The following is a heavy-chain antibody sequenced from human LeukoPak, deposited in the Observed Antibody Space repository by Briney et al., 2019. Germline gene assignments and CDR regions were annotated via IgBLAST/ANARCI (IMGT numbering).Heavy chain of an antibody. Sequence: GGSLRLSCAASGFTFSSYWMHWVRQAPGKGLVWVSRINSDGSSTSYADSVKGRFTISRDNAKNTLYLQMNSLRAEDTAVYYCARVPRNAMFDYWGQETLVTVSS. CDR3: ARVPRNAMFDY. V-gene: IGHV3-74*01. CDR1: GFTFSSYW. CDR2: INSDGSST. D-gene: IGHD2-2*01. J-gene: IGHJ4*02.